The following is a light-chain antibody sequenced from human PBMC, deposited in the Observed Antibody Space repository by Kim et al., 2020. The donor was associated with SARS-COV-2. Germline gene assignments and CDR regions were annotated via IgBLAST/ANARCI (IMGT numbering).Light chain of an antibody. CDR2: GAS. CDR3: QQYNNWLT. V-gene: IGKV3-15*01. CDR1: QSVSSN. J-gene: IGKJ4*01. Sequence: SVSPGEEATLSCRASQSVSSNLAWYQQKPGQTPRLLIYGASTRATGIPARFSGSGSGTEFTLTISSLQSEDCAVYYCQQYNNWLTFGGGTKVDIK.